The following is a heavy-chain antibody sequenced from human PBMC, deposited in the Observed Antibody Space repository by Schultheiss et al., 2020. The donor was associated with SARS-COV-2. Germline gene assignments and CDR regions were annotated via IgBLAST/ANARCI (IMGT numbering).Heavy chain of an antibody. CDR1: GGSISSYY. CDR2: IYHSGST. J-gene: IGHJ4*02. D-gene: IGHD3-22*01. Sequence: SETLSLTCTVSGGSISSYYWSWIRQPPGKGLEWIGEIYHSGSTNYNPSLKSRVTISIDTSKNQFSLNLTSVTATDTAVYYCARVRRVVVPYFDYWGQGTLVTVSS. CDR3: ARVRRVVVPYFDY. V-gene: IGHV4-59*08.